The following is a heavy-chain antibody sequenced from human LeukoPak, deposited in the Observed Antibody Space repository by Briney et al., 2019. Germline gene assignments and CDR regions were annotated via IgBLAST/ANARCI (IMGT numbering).Heavy chain of an antibody. CDR2: IYYSGRI. CDR1: GGSLSSYY. D-gene: IGHD3-10*01. V-gene: IGHV4-59*01. CDR3: ARIYGSGSYVDY. Sequence: PSETLSLTCTVSGGSLSSYYWSWIRQPPGNGLEWIGYIYYSGRINYNPSLKSRVTISVDTSKNQFSLKMRSVTDADTAVYYCARIYGSGSYVDYWGQGTLVTVSS. J-gene: IGHJ4*02.